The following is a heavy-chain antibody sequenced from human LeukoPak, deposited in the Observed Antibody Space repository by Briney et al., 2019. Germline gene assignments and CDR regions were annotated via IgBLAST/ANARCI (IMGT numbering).Heavy chain of an antibody. J-gene: IGHJ4*02. CDR1: GYTFTGYY. CDR2: INPNSGGT. V-gene: IGHV1-2*02. Sequence: ASVKVSCKASGYTFTGYYMHWVRQAPGQGLEWMGWINPNSGGTNYAQKFQGRVTMTRDTSISTAYMELSRLRSDDTAVYYCARDVGPTLGAGFDYWGQGTLVTVSS. D-gene: IGHD3/OR15-3a*01. CDR3: ARDVGPTLGAGFDY.